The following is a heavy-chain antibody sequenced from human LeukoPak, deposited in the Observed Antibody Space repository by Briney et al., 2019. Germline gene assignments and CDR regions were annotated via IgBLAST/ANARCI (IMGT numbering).Heavy chain of an antibody. J-gene: IGHJ6*03. Sequence: GRSLRLSCAASGFTFSSFGMHWVRQAPGEGLEWVALIWDDGSSKNYAGSVKGRFTISRDNSKNTLYLQTDSLRVDDTAVYYCVRDRDYSAGFPYYYMDAWGTGTTVTVSS. CDR2: IWDDGSSK. D-gene: IGHD4-11*01. CDR3: VRDRDYSAGFPYYYMDA. V-gene: IGHV3-33*01. CDR1: GFTFSSFG.